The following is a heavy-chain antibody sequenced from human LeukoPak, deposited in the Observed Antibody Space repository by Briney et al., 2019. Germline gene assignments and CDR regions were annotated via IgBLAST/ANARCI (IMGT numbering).Heavy chain of an antibody. V-gene: IGHV3-21*01. J-gene: IGHJ4*02. CDR3: AREGQCGGDCYSDY. Sequence: GGSLRLSCAASGFTSSSYSMSWVRQAPGKGLEWVSSISSSSSYIYYADSVKGRFTISRDNAKNSLYLQMNSLRAEDTAVYYCAREGQCGGDCYSDYWGQGTLVTVSS. CDR1: GFTSSSYS. CDR2: ISSSSSYI. D-gene: IGHD2-21*02.